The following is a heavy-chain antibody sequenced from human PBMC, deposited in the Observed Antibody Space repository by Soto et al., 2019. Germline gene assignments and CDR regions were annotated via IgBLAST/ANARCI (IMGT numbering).Heavy chain of an antibody. CDR2: INAHSGGT. V-gene: IGHV1-2*02. D-gene: IGHD6-6*01. Sequence: PSVKDSCKASGFSFTGYYIHWLRQALGQGLEWMGWINAHSGGTEYAQKFQGRVTLTRDTSIATAYLTLTSLTSDDTALYYCAKDLTRQLAYWLDPWGQGTLVTVSS. CDR3: AKDLTRQLAYWLDP. J-gene: IGHJ5*02. CDR1: GFSFTGYY.